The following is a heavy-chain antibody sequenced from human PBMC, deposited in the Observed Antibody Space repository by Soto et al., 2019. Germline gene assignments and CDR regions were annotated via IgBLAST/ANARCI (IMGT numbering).Heavy chain of an antibody. J-gene: IGHJ4*02. Sequence: QVQLVQSGAEVRRPGSSVKVSCKASGGTFSNHAISWVRQAPGQGPEWMGGIIPISGTTNYAQEFLGRVTITADESMTTAYMEMSSLRSEDTAVYYCAIGPDRSGFYLFDYWGQGTLVTVSS. CDR2: IIPISGTT. CDR1: GGTFSNHA. D-gene: IGHD3-22*01. CDR3: AIGPDRSGFYLFDY. V-gene: IGHV1-69*01.